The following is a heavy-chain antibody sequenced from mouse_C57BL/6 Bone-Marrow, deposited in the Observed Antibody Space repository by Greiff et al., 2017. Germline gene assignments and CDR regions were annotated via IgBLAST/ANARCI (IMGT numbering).Heavy chain of an antibody. CDR2: IDPENGDT. Sequence: EVKLVESGAELVRPGASVKLSCTASGFNIKDDYMHWVKQRPEQGLEWIGWIDPENGDTEYASKFQGKATITADTSSNTAYLQLSSLTSEDTAVYYCTCFITTVVADPYFDYWGQGTTLTVSS. J-gene: IGHJ2*01. V-gene: IGHV14-4*01. D-gene: IGHD1-1*01. CDR1: GFNIKDDY. CDR3: TCFITTVVADPYFDY.